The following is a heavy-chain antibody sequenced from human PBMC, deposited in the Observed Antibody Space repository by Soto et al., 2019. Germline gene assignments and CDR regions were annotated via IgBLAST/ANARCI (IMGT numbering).Heavy chain of an antibody. D-gene: IGHD2-15*01. CDR3: AKRVSVVVVAATDYFDY. CDR2: ISGSGGST. Sequence: VGSLRLSCAASGFTFSSYAMSWVRQAPGKGLEWVSAISGSGGSTYYADSVKGRFTISRDNSKNTLYLQMNSLRAEDTAVYYCAKRVSVVVVAATDYFDYWGQGTLVTVSS. V-gene: IGHV3-23*01. CDR1: GFTFSSYA. J-gene: IGHJ4*02.